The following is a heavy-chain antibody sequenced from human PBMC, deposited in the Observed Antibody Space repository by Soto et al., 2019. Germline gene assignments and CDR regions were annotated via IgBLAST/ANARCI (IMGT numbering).Heavy chain of an antibody. V-gene: IGHV3-23*01. CDR3: AFNSGSGSYYFDY. CDR1: GFTFSSYA. Sequence: EVQLLESGGGLVQPGGSLRLSCAASGFTFSSYAMWWVRQAPGKGLECVSAISGGGETTYYADSVKGRFTISRDNSKNTLYLQMNSLRAEDTTVYYCAFNSGSGSYYFDYWSQGTLVHVSS. J-gene: IGHJ4*02. CDR2: ISGGGETT. D-gene: IGHD3-10*01.